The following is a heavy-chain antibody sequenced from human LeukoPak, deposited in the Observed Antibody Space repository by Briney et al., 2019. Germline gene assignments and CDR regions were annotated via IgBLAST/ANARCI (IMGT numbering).Heavy chain of an antibody. J-gene: IGHJ6*02. CDR1: GGSFSGYY. CDR3: ARYRATVNPRHYYYYGMDV. D-gene: IGHD5-12*01. V-gene: IGHV4-34*01. CDR2: INHSGST. Sequence: PSETLSLTCAVYGGSFSGYYWSWIRQPPGKGLEWIGEINHSGSTNYNPSLKSRVTISVDTSKNQFFLKLSSVTAADTAVYYCARYRATVNPRHYYYYGMDVWGQGTTVTVSS.